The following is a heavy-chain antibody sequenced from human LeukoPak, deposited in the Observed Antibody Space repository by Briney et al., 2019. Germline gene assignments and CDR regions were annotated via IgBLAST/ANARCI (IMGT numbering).Heavy chain of an antibody. V-gene: IGHV3-30*02. CDR2: IRYDGSNK. CDR3: AKNDYDSSGFDY. CDR1: GFTFSSYG. D-gene: IGHD3-22*01. J-gene: IGHJ4*02. Sequence: GGSLRLSCAASGFTFSSYGMHWVRQAPGKGLEWVAFIRYDGSNKYYADSVKGRFTISRDNSKNTLYLQMNSLRAEDTAVYYCAKNDYDSSGFDYWGQGTLVTVSP.